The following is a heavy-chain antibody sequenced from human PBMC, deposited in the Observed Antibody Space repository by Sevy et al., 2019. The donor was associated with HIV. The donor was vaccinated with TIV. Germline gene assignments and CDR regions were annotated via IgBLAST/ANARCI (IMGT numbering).Heavy chain of an antibody. CDR1: GVTLSSYW. J-gene: IGHJ4*02. CDR2: IKQDGSEK. Sequence: GGSLRLSCPGSGVTLSSYWMSWVRQAPGKGLEWVATIKQDGSEKYYVDSVKGRFTISRDNAKNSLYLQMNSLRVEDTAVYHCARNRRTTYSGYDYFDYWGQGTLVTVSS. D-gene: IGHD5-12*01. V-gene: IGHV3-7*01. CDR3: ARNRRTTYSGYDYFDY.